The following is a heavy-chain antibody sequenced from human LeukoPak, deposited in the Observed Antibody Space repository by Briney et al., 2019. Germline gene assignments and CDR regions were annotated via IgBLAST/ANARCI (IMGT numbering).Heavy chain of an antibody. J-gene: IGHJ4*02. D-gene: IGHD2/OR15-2a*01. CDR1: GGSISSYY. CDR3: ASAPSRYYFDY. CDR2: IYYSGST. Sequence: PSETLSLTCTVSGGSISSYYWSWIRQPPGKGLEWIGYIYYSGSTNYNPSLKSRVTISVDTSKNQFSLKLSSVTAADTAVYYCASAPSRYYFDYWGQGTLVTVSS. V-gene: IGHV4-59*01.